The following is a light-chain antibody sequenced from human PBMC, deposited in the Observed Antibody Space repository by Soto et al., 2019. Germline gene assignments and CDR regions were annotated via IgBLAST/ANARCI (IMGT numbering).Light chain of an antibody. V-gene: IGKV3-11*01. CDR3: QQRNDWGS. Sequence: EVVLTQYPATLSLSPGERATLSCRASQSVGAQFAWYQQKPGQSPRLLIYGASNRASGISARFSGSGSGTDLPLNIASLATDVSLVYYCQQRNDWGSFGGGTRVEIK. J-gene: IGKJ4*01. CDR1: QSVGAQ. CDR2: GAS.